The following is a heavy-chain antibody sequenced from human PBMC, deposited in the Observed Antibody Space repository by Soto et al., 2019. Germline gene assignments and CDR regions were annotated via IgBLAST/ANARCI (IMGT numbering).Heavy chain of an antibody. Sequence: ASVKVSCKASGYTFTSYGISWVRQAPGQGLEWMGWISAYNGNTNYAQKLQGRVTMTTDTSTSTAYMELRSLRSDDTAVYYCARARSSYYDFWSGYSNWGQGTRVTVSS. D-gene: IGHD3-3*01. J-gene: IGHJ4*02. CDR3: ARARSSYYDFWSGYSN. CDR2: ISAYNGNT. V-gene: IGHV1-18*01. CDR1: GYTFTSYG.